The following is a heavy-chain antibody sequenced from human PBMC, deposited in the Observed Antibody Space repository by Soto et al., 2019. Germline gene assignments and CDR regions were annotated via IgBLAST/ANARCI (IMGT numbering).Heavy chain of an antibody. D-gene: IGHD2-15*01. CDR1: GYTFTSYS. CDR3: ARDHNFGFILYAMDV. V-gene: IGHV1-46*01. J-gene: IGHJ6*02. CDR2: INPSSGRT. Sequence: ASVKVSCKASGYTFTSYSMHWVRQAPGQGLEWMGIINPSSGRTSYAQNFQGRVAMTSDTSTSIVYMEMSSLKSEDTAVYYCARDHNFGFILYAMDVWGQGTTVTVSS.